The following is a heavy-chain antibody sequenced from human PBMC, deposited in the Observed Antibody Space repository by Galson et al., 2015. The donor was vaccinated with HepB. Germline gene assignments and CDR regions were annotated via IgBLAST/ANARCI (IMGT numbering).Heavy chain of an antibody. CDR2: ISGSGSST. V-gene: IGHV3-23*01. CDR1: GFTFSSYA. D-gene: IGHD2-2*01. J-gene: IGHJ4*02. CDR3: AKDGSPYCYSTSCLNYFDY. Sequence: SLRLSCAASGFTFSSYAMSWVRQAPGKGLEWVSAISGSGSSTYYADSVKGRFTISRDNSKNTLYLQMSSLRAEDTAVYYCAKDGSPYCYSTSCLNYFDYWGQGSLVTVSS.